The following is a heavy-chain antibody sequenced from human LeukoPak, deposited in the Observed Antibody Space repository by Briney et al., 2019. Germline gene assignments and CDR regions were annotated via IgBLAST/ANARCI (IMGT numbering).Heavy chain of an antibody. J-gene: IGHJ6*02. V-gene: IGHV1-2*02. Sequence: ASVKVSCKASGYTFTGYYMHWVRQAPGQGLEWMGWINPNSGGTNYAQKFQGRVTMTRDTSIRTAYMELSRLSSDDTAVYYCARDWRFGEGLLVWGMDVWGQGTTVTVSS. CDR1: GYTFTGYY. CDR2: INPNSGGT. D-gene: IGHD3-10*01. CDR3: ARDWRFGEGLLVWGMDV.